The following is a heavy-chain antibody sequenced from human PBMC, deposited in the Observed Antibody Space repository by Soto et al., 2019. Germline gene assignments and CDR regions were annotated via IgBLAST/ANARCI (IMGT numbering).Heavy chain of an antibody. J-gene: IGHJ6*02. D-gene: IGHD3-16*01. V-gene: IGHV3-21*01. Sequence: LRLSCAASGFTFSSYSVNWVRQAPGKGLEWVSSISSSSSYIYYADSVKGRFTISRDNAKNSLYLQMNSLRAEDTAVYYCAGEPKGGAYDMDVWGQGTTVTVSS. CDR1: GFTFSSYS. CDR2: ISSSSSYI. CDR3: AGEPKGGAYDMDV.